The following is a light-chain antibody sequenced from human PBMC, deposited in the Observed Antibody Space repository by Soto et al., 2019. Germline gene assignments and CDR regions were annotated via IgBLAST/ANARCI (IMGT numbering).Light chain of an antibody. CDR1: QDISNF. Sequence: DIQMTQSPSSLSASVGDRVTITCQASQDISNFLNWYQQKPGTAPKLLIYDASNLETEVPSRFSGSGSGTDVTFTISSLQPEDIATYYCQQYDNLPPFTFGPGTKVDIK. J-gene: IGKJ3*01. CDR3: QQYDNLPPFT. CDR2: DAS. V-gene: IGKV1-33*01.